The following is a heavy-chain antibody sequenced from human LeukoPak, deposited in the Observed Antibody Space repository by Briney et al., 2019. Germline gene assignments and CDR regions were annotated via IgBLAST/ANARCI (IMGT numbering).Heavy chain of an antibody. CDR3: ARDQRPVLRYFDWLLKENWFDP. CDR1: GFTFSSYS. D-gene: IGHD3-9*01. V-gene: IGHV3-21*01. Sequence: GGSLRLSSAASGFTFSSYSMNWVRQAPGKGLEWVSSISSSSSYIYYADSVKGRFTISRDNAKNSLYLQMNSLRAEDTAVYYCARDQRPVLRYFDWLLKENWFDPWGQGTLVTVSS. CDR2: ISSSSSYI. J-gene: IGHJ5*02.